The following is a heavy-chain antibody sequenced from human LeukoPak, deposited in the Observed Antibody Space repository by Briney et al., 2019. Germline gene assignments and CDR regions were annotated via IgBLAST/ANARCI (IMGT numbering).Heavy chain of an antibody. CDR2: IRSKANSYAT. Sequence: GGSLRLSCAACGFTFSGFAVHWVRQASGKGMEWIGRIRSKANSYATAYAASVKGRVTIARDDSKNTAFLQMNSLRTEDTAVYYCATLDCGDDGSCYWGQGTLVTVSS. V-gene: IGHV3-73*01. CDR3: ATLDCGDDGSCY. J-gene: IGHJ4*02. CDR1: GFTFSGFA. D-gene: IGHD2-21*02.